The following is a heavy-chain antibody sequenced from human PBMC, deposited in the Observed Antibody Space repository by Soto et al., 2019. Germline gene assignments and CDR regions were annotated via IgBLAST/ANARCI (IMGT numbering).Heavy chain of an antibody. Sequence: EASVNVSCKASGGTFSSYTISWVRQAPGQGLEWMGRIIPILGIANYAQKFQGRVTITADKSTSTAYMELSSLRSEDTAVYYCAREYASSSWYNWGQGTLVTVSS. CDR2: IIPILGIA. CDR1: GGTFSSYT. J-gene: IGHJ4*02. CDR3: AREYASSSWYN. D-gene: IGHD6-13*01. V-gene: IGHV1-69*04.